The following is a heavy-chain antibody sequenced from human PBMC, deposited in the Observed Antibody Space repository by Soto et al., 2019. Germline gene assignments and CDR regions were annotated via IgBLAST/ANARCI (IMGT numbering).Heavy chain of an antibody. D-gene: IGHD6-13*01. CDR3: ARGEWQLAAANWFDP. CDR2: INHSGST. CDR1: GGSFSGYY. J-gene: IGHJ5*02. Sequence: SETLSLTCAVYGGSFSGYYWSWIRQPPGKGLEWIGEINHSGSTNYNPSLKSRVTISVDTSKNQFSLKLSSVTAADTAVYYCARGEWQLAAANWFDPWGQGTLVTVSS. V-gene: IGHV4-34*01.